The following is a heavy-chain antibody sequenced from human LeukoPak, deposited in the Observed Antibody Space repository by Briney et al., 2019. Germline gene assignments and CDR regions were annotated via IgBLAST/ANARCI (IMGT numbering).Heavy chain of an antibody. J-gene: IGHJ3*02. CDR3: TRETPISLAGSSGAFDI. Sequence: GGSLRLSCAASGFTFSNFGVDWVRQAPGKGLEWVSSISRSNNYIYYADSVKGRFTISRDNAKNSLYLQMNSLRAEDTAVYYCTRETPISLAGSSGAFDIWGQGTMVTVSS. CDR2: ISRSNNYI. D-gene: IGHD6-19*01. V-gene: IGHV3-21*01. CDR1: GFTFSNFG.